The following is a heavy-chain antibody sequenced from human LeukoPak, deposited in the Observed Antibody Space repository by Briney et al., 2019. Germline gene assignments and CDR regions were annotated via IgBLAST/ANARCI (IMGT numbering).Heavy chain of an antibody. CDR3: ARTYDSSGYYTAPIDY. CDR1: GGTFSSYA. V-gene: IGHV1-69*04. CDR2: IIPILGIA. J-gene: IGHJ4*02. D-gene: IGHD3-22*01. Sequence: SVKVSCKASGGTFSSYAISWVRQAPGQGLEWMGRIIPILGIANYAQKFQGRVTITADKSTSTAYMELSSLRSEDTAVYHCARTYDSSGYYTAPIDYWGQGTLVTVSS.